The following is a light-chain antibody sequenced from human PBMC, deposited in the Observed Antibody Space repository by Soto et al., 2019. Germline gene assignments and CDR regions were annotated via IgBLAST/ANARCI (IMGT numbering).Light chain of an antibody. J-gene: IGKJ4*01. V-gene: IGKV3-20*01. CDR1: QSVRNNY. CDR3: QQYGRSPLT. Sequence: EIVLTQSPGTLSLSPGERATLSCRTSQSVRNNYLAWYQQKPGQAPRLLIYGASSRASGIPDRFSGGGSGTDFTLTISRLEPEDFAVYYCQQYGRSPLTFGGGTKVEIK. CDR2: GAS.